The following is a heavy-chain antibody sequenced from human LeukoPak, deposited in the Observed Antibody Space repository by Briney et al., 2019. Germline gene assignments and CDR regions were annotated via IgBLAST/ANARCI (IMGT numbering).Heavy chain of an antibody. V-gene: IGHV3-30*18. J-gene: IGHJ4*02. CDR3: AKPQYGDYQAFDY. D-gene: IGHD4-17*01. CDR1: GFTFSSYG. CDR2: ISYDGSNK. Sequence: PGRSLRLSCAASGFTFSSYGMHWVCQAPGKGLEWVAVISYDGSNKYYADSVKGRFTISRDNSKNTLYLQMNSLRAEDTAVYYCAKPQYGDYQAFDYWGQGTLVTVSS.